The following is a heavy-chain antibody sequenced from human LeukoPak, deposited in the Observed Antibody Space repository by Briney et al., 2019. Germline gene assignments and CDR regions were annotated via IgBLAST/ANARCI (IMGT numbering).Heavy chain of an antibody. Sequence: APVKVSCKASGGTFSSYAISWVRQAPGQGLEWMGRIIPIFGTANYAQKFQGRVTITTDESTSTAYMELSSLRSEYTAVYYFASEVHRYCSGGSCYFNDWGQGTLVTVSS. CDR1: GGTFSSYA. J-gene: IGHJ4*02. D-gene: IGHD2-15*01. CDR3: ASEVHRYCSGGSCYFND. CDR2: IIPIFGTA. V-gene: IGHV1-69*05.